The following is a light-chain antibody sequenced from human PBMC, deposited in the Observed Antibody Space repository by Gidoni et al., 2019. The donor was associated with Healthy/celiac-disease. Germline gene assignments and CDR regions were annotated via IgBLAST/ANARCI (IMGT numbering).Light chain of an antibody. CDR3: QVWDSSSDHVV. Sequence: SYVLTQPPSVSVAPGKTARITCGGNNIGSKSVHWDQQKPGQAPVLVIYYDSDRPSGIPERFSGSNSGNTATLTISRVEAGDEADYYCQVWDSSSDHVVFGGGTKLTGL. V-gene: IGLV3-21*04. CDR2: YDS. J-gene: IGLJ2*01. CDR1: NIGSKS.